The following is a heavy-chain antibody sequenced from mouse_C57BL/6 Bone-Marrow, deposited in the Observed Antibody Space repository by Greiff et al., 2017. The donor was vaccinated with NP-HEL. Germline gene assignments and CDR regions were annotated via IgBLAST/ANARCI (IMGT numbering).Heavy chain of an antibody. D-gene: IGHD1-1*01. Sequence: QVQLKQPGTELVKPGASVKLSCKASGYTFTSYWMHWVKQRPGQGLEWIGNINPSNGGTNYNEKFKSKATLTVDKSSSTAYMQLSSLTSEDSAVYYGARGHNYYGSRPGGTCFAYWGQGTLVTVSA. CDR2: INPSNGGT. V-gene: IGHV1-53*01. J-gene: IGHJ3*01. CDR1: GYTFTSYW. CDR3: ARGHNYYGSRPGGTCFAY.